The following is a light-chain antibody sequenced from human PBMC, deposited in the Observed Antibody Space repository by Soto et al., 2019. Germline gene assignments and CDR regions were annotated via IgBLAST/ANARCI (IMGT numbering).Light chain of an antibody. J-gene: IGLJ1*01. V-gene: IGLV2-8*01. Sequence: QSLLTHPPSSSGSPGQSVTISCIGTSSDVGAYNYVSWYQQHPGKVPKLMIYEVSKRPSGVPDRFSASKSGNTASLTVSGLQAEDEADYYCSSHGGSNNFYVFGTGTKVTVL. CDR2: EVS. CDR3: SSHGGSNNFYV. CDR1: SSDVGAYNY.